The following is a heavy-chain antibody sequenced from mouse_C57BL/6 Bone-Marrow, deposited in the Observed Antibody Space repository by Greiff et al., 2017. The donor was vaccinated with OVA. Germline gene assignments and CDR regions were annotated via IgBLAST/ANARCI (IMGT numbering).Heavy chain of an antibody. V-gene: IGHV1-15*01. CDR2: IDPETGGT. D-gene: IGHD2-4*01. CDR3: TRDDYFNWYFDV. Sequence: VQLQQSGAELVRPGASVTLSCKASGYTFTDYEMHWVQQTPVHGLEWIGAIDPETGGTAYNQKFKGKAILAADKSSSTAYMELRSLTSEDSAVYYCTRDDYFNWYFDVWGTGTTVTVSS. CDR1: GYTFTDYE. J-gene: IGHJ1*03.